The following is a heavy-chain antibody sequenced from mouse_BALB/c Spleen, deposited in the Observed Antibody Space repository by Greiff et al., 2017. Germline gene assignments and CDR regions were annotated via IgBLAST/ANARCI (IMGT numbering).Heavy chain of an antibody. V-gene: IGHV1-7*01. Sequence: VQLQQSGAELAKPGASVKMSCKASGYTFTSYWMHWVKQRPGQGLEWIGYINPSTGYTEYNQKFKDKATLTADKSSSTAYMQLSSLTSEDSAVYYCARSSYGNYEGDYWGQGTSVTVSS. CDR3: ARSSYGNYEGDY. CDR2: INPSTGYT. J-gene: IGHJ4*01. CDR1: GYTFTSYW. D-gene: IGHD2-1*01.